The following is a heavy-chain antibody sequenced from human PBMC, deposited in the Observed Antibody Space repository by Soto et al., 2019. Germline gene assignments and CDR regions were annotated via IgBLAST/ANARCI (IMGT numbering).Heavy chain of an antibody. Sequence: QVQLQQSGPGLVKPSETLSLTCTVSGGSIINYYCSWFRQSPGKGLEWIGYINHDGYSAYNLSLKRRITMSADTSKTQFSLMLDSVTATETAVYYCARQGYGPQQGLVDAWGQGTTVIVSS. D-gene: IGHD1-1*01. V-gene: IGHV4-59*08. J-gene: IGHJ6*02. CDR1: GGSIINYY. CDR3: ARQGYGPQQGLVDA. CDR2: INHDGYS.